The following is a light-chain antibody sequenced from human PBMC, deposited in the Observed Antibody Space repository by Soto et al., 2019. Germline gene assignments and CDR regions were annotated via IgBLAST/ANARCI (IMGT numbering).Light chain of an antibody. CDR1: QSVSRSY. J-gene: IGKJ1*01. CDR3: QQYGSSPRT. V-gene: IGKV3-20*01. Sequence: IGLMQSPGTLSLSPGERATLSCRASQSVSRSYLAWYQQKPGQAPRLLIYGASSRATGIPDRFSGSGSGTDFTLTISRLELEDFAVYYCQQYGSSPRTFGQGTKVDIK. CDR2: GAS.